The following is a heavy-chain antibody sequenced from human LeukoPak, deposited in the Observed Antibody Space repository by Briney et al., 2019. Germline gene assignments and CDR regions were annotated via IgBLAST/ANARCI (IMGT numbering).Heavy chain of an antibody. V-gene: IGHV1-8*01. J-gene: IGHJ3*02. CDR3: ARGGAIAAAGTNALDI. CDR2: MNPNSGNT. D-gene: IGHD6-13*01. Sequence: ASVKVSCKASGYTFTSYDINWLRQATGQGLEWMGWMNPNSGNTGYAQKFQGRVTMTRNTSISTAYMELSSLRSEDTAVYYCARGGAIAAAGTNALDIWGQGTMVTVSS. CDR1: GYTFTSYD.